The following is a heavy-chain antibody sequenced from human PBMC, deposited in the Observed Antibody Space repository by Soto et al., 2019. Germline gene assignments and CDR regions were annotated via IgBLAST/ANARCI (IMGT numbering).Heavy chain of an antibody. CDR2: VYYSGTT. J-gene: IGHJ4*02. D-gene: IGHD1-26*01. CDR3: VTVNLVGAAYYFDY. CDR1: GGSIRNCDYY. Sequence: SETLSLTCTVSGGSIRNCDYYWGWIRQPPGKGLEWIGYVYYSGTTYSHPSLNSRVSISVDTSENQFSLRLTSVTAADTAVYYCVTVNLVGAAYYFDYWGPGTLVTVSS. V-gene: IGHV4-30-4*01.